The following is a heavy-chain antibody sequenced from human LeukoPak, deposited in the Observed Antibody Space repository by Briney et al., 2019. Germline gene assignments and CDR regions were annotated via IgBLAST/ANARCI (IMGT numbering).Heavy chain of an antibody. V-gene: IGHV3-23*01. CDR3: AKGASSSSFDY. J-gene: IGHJ4*02. D-gene: IGHD6-6*01. CDR1: EFSFSSYA. CDR2: ISGSGGVT. Sequence: QPGASLRLSCAASEFSFSSYAMSWVRQAPGKGLEWVSSISGSGGVTYYADSVKGRFTISRDNSKNTLYLQMNSLRAEDTAVYYCAKGASSSSFDYWGPGTQVTVSS.